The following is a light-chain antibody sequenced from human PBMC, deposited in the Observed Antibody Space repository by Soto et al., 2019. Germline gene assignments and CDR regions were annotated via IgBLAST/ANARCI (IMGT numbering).Light chain of an antibody. CDR2: DAS. V-gene: IGKV3-11*01. CDR3: QLYCTSPKT. Sequence: EVVLTQSAATLALSPGERATLSCGASQSVGTYLAWYQQKPGQAPRLLIYDASIRATGIPARFSGSGSGTDFTLTISRLEPEDFAVYYCQLYCTSPKTFGQGTKVDIK. J-gene: IGKJ1*01. CDR1: QSVGTY.